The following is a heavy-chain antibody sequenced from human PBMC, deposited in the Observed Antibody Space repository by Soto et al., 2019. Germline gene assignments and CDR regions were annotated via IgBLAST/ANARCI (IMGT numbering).Heavy chain of an antibody. D-gene: IGHD7-27*01. CDR2: IYYSGST. V-gene: IGHV4-39*02. Sequence: SETLSLTCTVSGGSISSSSSYWGWIRQPPGKGLEWIGYIYYSGSTNYNPSLKSRVTISVDTSKNQFSLKLSSVTAADTAVYFCARDLTREEFDYWGQGTLVTVSS. J-gene: IGHJ4*02. CDR3: ARDLTREEFDY. CDR1: GGSISSSSSY.